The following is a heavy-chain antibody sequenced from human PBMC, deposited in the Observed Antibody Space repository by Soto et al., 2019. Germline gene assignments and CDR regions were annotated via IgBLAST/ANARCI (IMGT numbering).Heavy chain of an antibody. D-gene: IGHD3-22*01. J-gene: IGHJ4*02. CDR1: GGTFSSYA. V-gene: IGHV1-69*06. Sequence: VQLVQSGAEVKKPGSSVKVSCKASGGTFSSYAISWVRQAPGQGLEWMGGIIPIFGTANYAQKFQGRVTITADKSTSTAYMELSSLRSEDTAVYYCASGDAYYYDSSGYLRFDYWGQGTLVTVSS. CDR2: IIPIFGTA. CDR3: ASGDAYYYDSSGYLRFDY.